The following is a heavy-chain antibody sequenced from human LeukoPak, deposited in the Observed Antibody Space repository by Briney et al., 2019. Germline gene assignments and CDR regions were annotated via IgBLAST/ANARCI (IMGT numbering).Heavy chain of an antibody. CDR2: FDPEDGET. CDR3: ATSEYSSSSSRYFDL. Sequence: ATSVKVSCKVSGYTLTELSMHWVRQAPGKGLEWMGGFDPEDGETIYAQKFQGRVTMTEDTSTDTAYMELSSLRSEDTAVYYCATSEYSSSSSRYFDLWAVAPWSLSPQ. CDR1: GYTLTELS. D-gene: IGHD6-6*01. J-gene: IGHJ2*01. V-gene: IGHV1-24*01.